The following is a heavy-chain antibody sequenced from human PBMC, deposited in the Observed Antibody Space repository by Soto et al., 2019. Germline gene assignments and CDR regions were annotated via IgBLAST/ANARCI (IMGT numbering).Heavy chain of an antibody. Sequence: PSETLSLTGTVSCGSISSYYWSWIRQPPGNGLYCIGYIYYSVITNXXPSLKSRXXISVDTSNNHXSLKLXSVTAAYTALYYCARAYGSWYYVEYWVQGTLVTISS. CDR1: CGSISSYY. V-gene: IGHV4-59*01. D-gene: IGHD6-13*01. CDR3: ARAYGSWYYVEY. CDR2: IYYSVIT. J-gene: IGHJ4*02.